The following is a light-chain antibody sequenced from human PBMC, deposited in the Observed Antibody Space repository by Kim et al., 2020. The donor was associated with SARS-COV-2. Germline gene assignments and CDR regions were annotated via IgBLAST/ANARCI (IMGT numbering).Light chain of an antibody. CDR2: GKN. J-gene: IGLJ2*01. CDR1: TLRSYY. CDR3: NSRDSSGNHVV. V-gene: IGLV3-19*01. Sequence: SSELTQDPAVSVALGQTVRITCQRDTLRSYYASWYQHKPGQAPVLVIYGKNNRPSGILDRFSGSSSGNTTSLTITGAQSEDEAAYYFNSRDSSGNHVVFG.